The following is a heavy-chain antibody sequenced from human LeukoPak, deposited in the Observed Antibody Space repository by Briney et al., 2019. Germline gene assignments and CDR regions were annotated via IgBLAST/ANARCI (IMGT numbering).Heavy chain of an antibody. D-gene: IGHD3-22*01. Sequence: GGSLRLSCAASGFTFSTYAMSWVRQAPGRGLEWVSTISDSGGSTYYADSVKGRFTISRDNSMTTLYLHMSSLRATDTAVYYCTKEVLSYYYDDWYFDLWGRGTLVTVSS. J-gene: IGHJ2*01. CDR3: TKEVLSYYYDDWYFDL. CDR1: GFTFSTYA. CDR2: ISDSGGST. V-gene: IGHV3-23*01.